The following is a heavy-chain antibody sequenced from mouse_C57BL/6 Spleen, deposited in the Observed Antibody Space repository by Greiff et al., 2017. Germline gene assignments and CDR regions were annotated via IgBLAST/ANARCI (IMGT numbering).Heavy chain of an antibody. CDR3: ARWDYSNLYWYFDV. D-gene: IGHD2-5*01. V-gene: IGHV1-82*01. CDR2: IYPGDGDT. Sequence: VQLQQSGPELVKPGASVKISCKASGYAFSSSWMNWVKQRPGKGLEWIGRIYPGDGDTNYNGKFKGKATLTADKSSSTAYMQLSSLTSEDSAVYFCARWDYSNLYWYFDVWGTGTTVTVSS. J-gene: IGHJ1*03. CDR1: GYAFSSSW.